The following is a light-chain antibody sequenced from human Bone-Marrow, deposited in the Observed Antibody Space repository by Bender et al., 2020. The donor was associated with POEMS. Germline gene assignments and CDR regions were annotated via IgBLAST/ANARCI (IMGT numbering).Light chain of an antibody. CDR1: SSDIGDYNY. CDR2: DVT. V-gene: IGLV2-14*03. Sequence: QSALTQPASVSGSPGQSITISCTGTSSDIGDYNYVSWYQQHPAKAPKLMIYDVTSRPSGVSNRFSGSKSGNTASLTISGLQAEDEADYYCSSYTSSSTGVFGGGTKLTVL. J-gene: IGLJ2*01. CDR3: SSYTSSSTGV.